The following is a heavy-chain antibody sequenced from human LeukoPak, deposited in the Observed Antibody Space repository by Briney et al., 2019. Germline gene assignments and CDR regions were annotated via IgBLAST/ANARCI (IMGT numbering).Heavy chain of an antibody. CDR2: TYTGGNS. Sequence: PGGSLRLSCAASGFTVSSIHMVWVRQAPGKGLEWVSVTYTGGNSYYADSVKGRFIISRDNSKNTLHLQMNGLRAEDTAVYYCARGSYGMDVWGQGTTVTVSS. V-gene: IGHV3-53*01. J-gene: IGHJ6*02. CDR3: ARGSYGMDV. CDR1: GFTVSSIH.